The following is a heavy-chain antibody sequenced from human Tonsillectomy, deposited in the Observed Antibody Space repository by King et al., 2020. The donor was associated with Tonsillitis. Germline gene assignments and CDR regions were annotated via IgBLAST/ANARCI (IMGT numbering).Heavy chain of an antibody. J-gene: IGHJ4*02. CDR1: GGSFSGYF. CDR2: INHTGST. D-gene: IGHD3-10*01. V-gene: IGHV4-34*01. Sequence: VQLQQWGAGLLKPSETLSLTCAVYGGSFSGYFWSWIRQSPGKGLEWIGEINHTGSTNYNPSLKSRVTISIDTSKNQSFLKLSSVTAADTAVYYCARGFPTDYGSGTYYRGIDYWGQGTLVTVSS. CDR3: ARGFPTDYGSGTYYRGIDY.